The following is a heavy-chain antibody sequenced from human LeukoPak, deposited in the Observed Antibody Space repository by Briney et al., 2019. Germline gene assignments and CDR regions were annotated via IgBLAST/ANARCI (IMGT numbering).Heavy chain of an antibody. J-gene: IGHJ4*02. CDR2: IYYSGTT. V-gene: IGHV4-39*01. D-gene: IGHD6-19*01. Sequence: SETLSLTCTVSGGSISSSSYYWGWIHQPPGKGLEWIGSIYYSGTTYYNPSFKSRVTISVDTSKNQFSLKLSSVTAADTAVYYRARHAGEQWLTKPFDYWGQGTLVTVSS. CDR1: GGSISSSSYY. CDR3: ARHAGEQWLTKPFDY.